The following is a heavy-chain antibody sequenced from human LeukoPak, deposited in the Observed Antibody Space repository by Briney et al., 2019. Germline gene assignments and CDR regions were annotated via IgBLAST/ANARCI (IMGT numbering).Heavy chain of an antibody. D-gene: IGHD4-23*01. J-gene: IGHJ4*02. CDR2: MSGSGGST. CDR3: AKDLRWPSFDY. CDR1: GFTFSSYA. Sequence: GGSLRLSCAASGFTFSSYAMSWVRQAPGKGLEWVSAMSGSGGSTYYADSVKGRFTISRDNSKNTLYLQMNSPRAEDTAVYYCAKDLRWPSFDYWGQGTLVTVSS. V-gene: IGHV3-23*01.